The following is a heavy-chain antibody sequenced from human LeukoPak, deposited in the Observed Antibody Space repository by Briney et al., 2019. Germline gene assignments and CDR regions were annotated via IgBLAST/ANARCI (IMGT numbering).Heavy chain of an antibody. V-gene: IGHV3-30*02. Sequence: GGSLRLSCAASGFTFSSYGMHWVRQAPGKGLEWVAFIRYDGSKKYYADSVKGRFTISRDNSKNTLYLQMNSLRAEDTAVYYCTRVRYIRGPDHFYMDVWGKGTTVTISS. D-gene: IGHD1-1*01. CDR2: IRYDGSKK. J-gene: IGHJ6*03. CDR3: TRVRYIRGPDHFYMDV. CDR1: GFTFSSYG.